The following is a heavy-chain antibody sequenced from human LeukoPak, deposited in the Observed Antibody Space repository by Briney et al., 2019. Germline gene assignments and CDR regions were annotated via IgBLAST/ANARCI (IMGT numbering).Heavy chain of an antibody. J-gene: IGHJ6*02. CDR1: GFTFSSYS. CDR2: ISSSSSYI. CDR3: ARDRGAQRGYYGMDV. V-gene: IGHV3-21*01. Sequence: GGSLRLSCAASGFTFSSYSMNWVRQAPGKGLEWVSSISSSSSYIYYADSVKGRFTISRDNAKNSLYLQMDSLRAEDTAVYYCARDRGAQRGYYGMDVWGQGTTVTVSS. D-gene: IGHD3-10*01.